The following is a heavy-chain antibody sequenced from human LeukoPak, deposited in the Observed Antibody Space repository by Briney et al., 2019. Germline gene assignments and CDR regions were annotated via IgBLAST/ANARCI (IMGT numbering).Heavy chain of an antibody. Sequence: GGSLRLSCAASGFTVSSNYMSWVRQAPGKGLEWVSVIYSGGSTYYADSVKGRFTIPRDNSKNTLYLQMNSLRAEDTAVYYCAITYYYDSSGKLDAFDIWGQGTMVTVSS. D-gene: IGHD3-22*01. CDR1: GFTVSSNY. CDR2: IYSGGST. J-gene: IGHJ3*02. CDR3: AITYYYDSSGKLDAFDI. V-gene: IGHV3-53*01.